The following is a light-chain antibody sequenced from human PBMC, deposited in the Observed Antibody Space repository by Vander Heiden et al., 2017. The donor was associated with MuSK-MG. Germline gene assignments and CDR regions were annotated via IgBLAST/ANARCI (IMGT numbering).Light chain of an antibody. J-gene: IGKJ4*01. CDR3: QQYNDWPPLT. Sequence: EIVMTQSPVTLSVSPGERASLSCRASQSVGSTLAWYQQKPGQPPRLLIYGASTRASGIPARFSGSGSGTEFTLTISSRQSEDFAVYYCQQYNDWPPLTFGGGTRVEIK. CDR2: GAS. CDR1: QSVGST. V-gene: IGKV3-15*01.